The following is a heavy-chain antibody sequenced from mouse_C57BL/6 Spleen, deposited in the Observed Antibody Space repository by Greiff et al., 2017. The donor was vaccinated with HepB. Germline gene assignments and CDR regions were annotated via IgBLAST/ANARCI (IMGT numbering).Heavy chain of an antibody. CDR3: ATSTVGDYFDY. J-gene: IGHJ2*01. Sequence: DVQLVESGGGLVKPGGSLKLSCAASGFTFSDYGMHWVRQAPEKGLEWVAYISSGSSTIYYADTVKGRFTISRDNAKNTLFLQMTSLRSEDTAMYYCATSTVGDYFDYWGQGTTLTVSS. D-gene: IGHD1-1*01. V-gene: IGHV5-17*01. CDR1: GFTFSDYG. CDR2: ISSGSSTI.